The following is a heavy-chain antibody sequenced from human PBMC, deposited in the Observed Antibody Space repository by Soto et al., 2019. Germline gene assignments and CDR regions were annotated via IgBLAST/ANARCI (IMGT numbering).Heavy chain of an antibody. CDR2: INQDGTED. V-gene: IGHV3-7*01. D-gene: IGHD1-1*01. J-gene: IGHJ4*02. CDR1: GFTFSSYW. CDR3: ARTGDGHHDFLDY. Sequence: HLEESGGGLVQPGGSLRLSCAASGFTFSSYWMNWVRQTPGKGLEWVANINQDGTEDNLLDSVKGRFTISRDNAKTSLFLQMNSLRVDDTAVYYCARTGDGHHDFLDYWGQGALVSVSS.